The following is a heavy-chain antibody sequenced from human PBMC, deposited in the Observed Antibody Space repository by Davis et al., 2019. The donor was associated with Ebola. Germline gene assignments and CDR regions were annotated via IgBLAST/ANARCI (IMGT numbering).Heavy chain of an antibody. V-gene: IGHV3-30-3*01. D-gene: IGHD6-19*01. J-gene: IGHJ4*02. CDR2: ISYDGNNK. CDR3: GRGGIAVEYRYYFDY. CDR1: GFTFSSYA. Sequence: GESLKISCAASGFTFSSYAMHWVRQAPGPGLECVSVISYDGNNKYYADSVKGRFTISRDNSKNTLYLQMNSLRAEDTAVYYCGRGGIAVEYRYYFDYWGQGTLVTVSS.